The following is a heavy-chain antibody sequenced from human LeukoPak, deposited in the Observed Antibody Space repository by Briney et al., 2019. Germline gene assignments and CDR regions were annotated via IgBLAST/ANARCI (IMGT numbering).Heavy chain of an antibody. CDR1: GGSISSYY. Sequence: SETLSLTCTVSGGSISSYYWSWIRQPPGKGLEWIGYIYYRGSTNYNPSLKSRVTISVDTSKNQFSLKLSSVTAADTAVYYCARDSYSSSWYYYGMDVWGKGTTVTVSS. V-gene: IGHV4-59*01. D-gene: IGHD6-13*01. J-gene: IGHJ6*04. CDR2: IYYRGST. CDR3: ARDSYSSSWYYYGMDV.